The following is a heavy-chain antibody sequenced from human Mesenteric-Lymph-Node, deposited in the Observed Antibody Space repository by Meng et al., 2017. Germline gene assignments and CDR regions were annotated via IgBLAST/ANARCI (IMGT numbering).Heavy chain of an antibody. Sequence: QWQLVQVGAGVKKPGSSVKVSCKASGGTFTYYAFTWVRQAPGQGLEWMGGIIPIFGTPYYAQRFQGRVTITADKSMTSAFLELSSLTPEDTAVYYCVRWDNTGYFFDYWGQGTLVTVSS. CDR1: GGTFTYYA. V-gene: IGHV1-69*06. CDR2: IIPIFGTP. D-gene: IGHD3-9*01. CDR3: VRWDNTGYFFDY. J-gene: IGHJ4*02.